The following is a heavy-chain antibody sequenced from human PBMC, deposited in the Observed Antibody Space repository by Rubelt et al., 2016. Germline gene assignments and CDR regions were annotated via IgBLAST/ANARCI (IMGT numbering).Heavy chain of an antibody. CDR3: ARVHRTAAGRPFDN. J-gene: IGHJ4*02. Sequence: QVQLQESGPGLVKSSETLSLTCTVSGYSISSGHYWGWIRQPPGKGLEWIGIIYHSGSTYYNPSLKRRITIIVDTSKTQFSLKLSSVTAADTAVYYCARVHRTAAGRPFDNWGQGILVAVSS. CDR1: GYSISSGHY. D-gene: IGHD6-25*01. CDR2: IYHSGST. V-gene: IGHV4-38-2*02.